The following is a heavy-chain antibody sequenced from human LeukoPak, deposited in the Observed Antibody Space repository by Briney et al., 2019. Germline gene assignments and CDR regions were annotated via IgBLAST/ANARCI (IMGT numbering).Heavy chain of an antibody. CDR3: ANGGAGRPSEGLDY. V-gene: IGHV3-23*01. J-gene: IGHJ4*02. CDR1: GFTFSSHA. Sequence: PEGSLRLSCAASGFTFSSHAVSWVRQPPGKGLEWVSSVSGGGGTTYYADSVKGRFTISRDNSKSTLYLQMNSLRAEDTAVYYCANGGAGRPSEGLDYWGRGTLVTVSS. CDR2: VSGGGGTT. D-gene: IGHD6-6*01.